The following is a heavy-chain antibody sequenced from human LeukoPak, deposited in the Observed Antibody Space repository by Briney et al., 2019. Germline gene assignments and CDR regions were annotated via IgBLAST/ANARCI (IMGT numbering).Heavy chain of an antibody. V-gene: IGHV3-30-3*01. CDR3: ARLTVTDY. CDR2: ISYDGSNK. D-gene: IGHD4-17*01. CDR1: GFTFSSYA. Sequence: PGGSLGLSCAASGFTFSSYAMHWVRQAPGKGLEWVAVISYDGSNKYYADSVKGRFTISRDNSKNTLYLQMNSLRAEDTAVYYCARLTVTDYWGQGTLVTVSS. J-gene: IGHJ4*02.